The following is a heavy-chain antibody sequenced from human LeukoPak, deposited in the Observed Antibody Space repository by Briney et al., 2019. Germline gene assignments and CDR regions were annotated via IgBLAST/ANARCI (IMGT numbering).Heavy chain of an antibody. CDR3: AREVYDSSGSSMDDY. CDR1: GFTFSSYS. V-gene: IGHV3-21*01. J-gene: IGHJ4*02. Sequence: GGSLRLSCAASGFTFSSYSMNWVRQAPGKGLEWVSSISSSSSYIYYADSVKGRFTISRDNAKNSLYLQMNSLRAEDTAVYYCAREVYDSSGSSMDDYWGQGTLVTVSS. CDR2: ISSSSSYI. D-gene: IGHD3-22*01.